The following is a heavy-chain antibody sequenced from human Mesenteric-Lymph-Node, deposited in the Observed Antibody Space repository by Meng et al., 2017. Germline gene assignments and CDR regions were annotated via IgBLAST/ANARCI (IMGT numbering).Heavy chain of an antibody. Sequence: GESLKISCGASGFTFNNYAMHWVRLAPGKGLEYVSFISSYGDSTYYTNSVKDRFTISRDNSKNTLYLQMASLRPEDMAVYYCTRGESSGWYGLDYWGQGTLVTVSS. CDR1: GFTFNNYA. V-gene: IGHV3-64*01. CDR3: TRGESSGWYGLDY. J-gene: IGHJ4*02. CDR2: ISSYGDST. D-gene: IGHD6-19*01.